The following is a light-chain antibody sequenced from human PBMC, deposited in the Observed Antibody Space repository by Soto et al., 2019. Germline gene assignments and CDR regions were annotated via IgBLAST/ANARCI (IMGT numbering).Light chain of an antibody. CDR1: QSVSSSY. CDR2: GAS. V-gene: IGKV3-20*01. Sequence: EIVLTQSPGTLSLSPGERATLSCRASQSVSSSYLAWYQQKPGQAPRLLIYGASSRATGIPDRFSGNGSGTDFTLTISRLEPEEFAVYYCQQYGSSPNTFGQGTKLEIK. CDR3: QQYGSSPNT. J-gene: IGKJ2*01.